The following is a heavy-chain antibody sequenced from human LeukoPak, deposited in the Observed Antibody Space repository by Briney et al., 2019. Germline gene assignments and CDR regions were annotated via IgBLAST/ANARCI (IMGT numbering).Heavy chain of an antibody. V-gene: IGHV3-49*03. D-gene: IGHD1-1*01. CDR2: IRSKAYGETA. Sequence: GGSLRLSCTASGFTFGDYAMSWIRQAPGKGLERVGFIRSKAYGETADYAASVKGRFTISRDDSKAIAYLQMNSLKTEDTAVYHCTRDRGAYNLYDYWGQGTLVTVSS. CDR3: TRDRGAYNLYDY. CDR1: GFTFGDYA. J-gene: IGHJ4*02.